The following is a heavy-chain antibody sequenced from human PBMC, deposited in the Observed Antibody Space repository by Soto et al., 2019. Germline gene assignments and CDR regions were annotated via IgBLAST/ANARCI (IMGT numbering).Heavy chain of an antibody. D-gene: IGHD4-17*01. Sequence: EVQLLESGGGLVQPGGSLRLSCAASGFTFSSYAMSWVRQAPGKGLEWVSAISGSGGSTYYADSVKGRFTISRDNSKNTRDLQMNSLGAEDTAVYYCAKARHDYGDYGGDYWGQGTLVTVSS. V-gene: IGHV3-23*01. CDR2: ISGSGGST. CDR1: GFTFSSYA. CDR3: AKARHDYGDYGGDY. J-gene: IGHJ4*02.